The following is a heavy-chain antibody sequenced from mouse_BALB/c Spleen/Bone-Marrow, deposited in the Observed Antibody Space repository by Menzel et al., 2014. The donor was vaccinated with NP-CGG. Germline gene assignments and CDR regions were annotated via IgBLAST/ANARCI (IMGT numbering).Heavy chain of an antibody. D-gene: IGHD2-4*01. V-gene: IGHV2-6-7*01. J-gene: IGHJ4*01. CDR1: GFSLTGYG. CDR3: ARDSFLITRALDY. Sequence: VKVEESGPGLVAPSQSLSITCTVSGFSLTGYGVSWVRQPPGKGLEWLGMIWGDGSTDYNSALKSRLSISKDNSKSQVFLKRNSLQTDDTARYYCARDSFLITRALDYWGQGTSVTVSS. CDR2: IWGDGST.